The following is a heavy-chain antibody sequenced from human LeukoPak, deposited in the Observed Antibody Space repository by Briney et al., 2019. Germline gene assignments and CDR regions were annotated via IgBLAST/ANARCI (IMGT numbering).Heavy chain of an antibody. J-gene: IGHJ4*02. CDR2: IYTSGST. D-gene: IGHD6-19*01. Sequence: ASQTLSLTCTVSGGSISSGSYYWSWIRQPAGKGLEWIGRIYTSGSTNYNPSLKSRVTISVDTSKNQFSLKLSSVAAADTAVYYCARVFHPGIAVAFDYWGQGTLVTVSS. CDR3: ARVFHPGIAVAFDY. V-gene: IGHV4-61*02. CDR1: GGSISSGSYY.